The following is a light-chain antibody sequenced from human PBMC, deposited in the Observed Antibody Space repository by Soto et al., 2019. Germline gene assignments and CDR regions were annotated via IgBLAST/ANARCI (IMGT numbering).Light chain of an antibody. Sequence: QSALTQPASVSGSPGQSITFSCTGTSSDVGSYDYVSWHPQHPGKAPKLIIYDVNNRPSGVPSRFSGSKSGNTASLIISGLQTEDEADYYCCAYSTSGTHVFGTGTKLTVL. J-gene: IGLJ1*01. CDR3: CAYSTSGTHV. CDR1: SSDVGSYDY. CDR2: DVN. V-gene: IGLV2-14*03.